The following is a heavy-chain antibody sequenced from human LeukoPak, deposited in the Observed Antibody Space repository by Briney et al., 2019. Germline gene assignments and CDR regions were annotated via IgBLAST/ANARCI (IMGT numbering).Heavy chain of an antibody. CDR1: GFTFDDYA. Sequence: TGGSLRLSCAASGFTFDDYAMHWVRQAPGKGLEWVSGISGSGTYYADSVKGRFTISSDNSKNTVNLQMNRLRAEDTAVYYCALHDYGGKNSFDYWGQGTLVTVSS. J-gene: IGHJ4*02. D-gene: IGHD4-23*01. CDR2: ISGSGT. V-gene: IGHV3-23*01. CDR3: ALHDYGGKNSFDY.